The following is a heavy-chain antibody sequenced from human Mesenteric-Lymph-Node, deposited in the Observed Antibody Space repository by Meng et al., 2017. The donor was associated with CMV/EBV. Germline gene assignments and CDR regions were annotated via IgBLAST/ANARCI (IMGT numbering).Heavy chain of an antibody. V-gene: IGHV3-7*01. J-gene: IGHJ4*02. Sequence: LSLTCAASEFTFSRYWMSWVRQAPGRGLEWVANIKQDGSEKYYVDSVKGRFTISRDNAKNSLYLQMNSLRAEDTAVYYCARALGGSYDFWSGYLDYWGQGALVTVSS. D-gene: IGHD3-3*01. CDR3: ARALGGSYDFWSGYLDY. CDR2: IKQDGSEK. CDR1: EFTFSRYW.